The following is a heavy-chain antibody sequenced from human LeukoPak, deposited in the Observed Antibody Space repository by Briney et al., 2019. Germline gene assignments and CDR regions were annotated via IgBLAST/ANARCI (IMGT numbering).Heavy chain of an antibody. CDR1: GFTLSSYA. CDR3: ARDLYSKYYFDY. J-gene: IGHJ4*02. Sequence: GGSLRLSCAASGFTLSSYAMHWVRQAPGKGLEWVAFISYDGSNKYHADSVEGRFTISRDNSKNTLYLQMNSLRAEDTAVYYCARDLYSKYYFDYWGQGTLVTVSS. V-gene: IGHV3-30-3*01. D-gene: IGHD4-11*01. CDR2: ISYDGSNK.